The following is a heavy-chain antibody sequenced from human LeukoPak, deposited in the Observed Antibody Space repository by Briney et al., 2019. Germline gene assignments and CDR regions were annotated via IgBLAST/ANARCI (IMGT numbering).Heavy chain of an antibody. CDR3: ARVANRDSSGYYEAHDF. V-gene: IGHV1-46*04. CDR1: GYTFTSYY. CDR2: INPSGGST. J-gene: IGHJ4*02. D-gene: IGHD3-22*01. Sequence: ASVKVSCKASGYTFTSYYMHWVRQAPGQGLEWMGIINPSGGSTSYPQKLQGRVTMTRDTSTSTVYMELSSLRSEDTAVYYCARVANRDSSGYYEAHDFWGQGTLVTVSS.